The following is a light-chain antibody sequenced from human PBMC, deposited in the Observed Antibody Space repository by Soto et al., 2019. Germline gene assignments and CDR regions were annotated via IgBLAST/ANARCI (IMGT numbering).Light chain of an antibody. J-gene: IGKJ5*01. Sequence: DIQMTQSPFSLSASVGDRVNITCRASQSISHYLNWYQQLPGKAPNLLIYAASILESGVPSRFSGSGSGTDFTLTISSLQREDFATYYCQQTYSNMITFGQGTRLEIK. CDR3: QQTYSNMIT. CDR2: AAS. CDR1: QSISHY. V-gene: IGKV1-39*01.